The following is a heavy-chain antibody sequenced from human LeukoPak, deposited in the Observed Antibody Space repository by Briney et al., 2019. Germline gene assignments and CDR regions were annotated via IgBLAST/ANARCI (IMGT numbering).Heavy chain of an antibody. Sequence: GESLKISCRAAGYTFTSYRDAWGRQLPGKGLEWMGIIYTGDSESIYSPSFQGQVTISADKSISTAYLEWSSLKASDTAMCYCVRTVDNSGFYYDYFYAMDVWGQGTLVTVSS. V-gene: IGHV5-51*01. CDR3: VRTVDNSGFYYDYFYAMDV. J-gene: IGHJ6*02. D-gene: IGHD3-22*01. CDR1: GYTFTSYR. CDR2: IYTGDSES.